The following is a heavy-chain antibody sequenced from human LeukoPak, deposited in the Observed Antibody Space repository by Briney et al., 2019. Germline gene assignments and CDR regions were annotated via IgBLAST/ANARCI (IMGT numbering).Heavy chain of an antibody. D-gene: IGHD3-10*01. V-gene: IGHV3-66*01. CDR3: AFRRKRYGSGSYIYYYGMDV. J-gene: IGHJ6*02. CDR1: GFTVSSNY. CDR2: IYSGGST. Sequence: PGGSLRLSCAASGFTVSSNYMSWVRQAPGKGLEWVSVIYSGGSTYYADSVKGRFTISRDNSKNTLYLQMNSLRAEDTAVYYCAFRRKRYGSGSYIYYYGMDVWGQGTTVTVSS.